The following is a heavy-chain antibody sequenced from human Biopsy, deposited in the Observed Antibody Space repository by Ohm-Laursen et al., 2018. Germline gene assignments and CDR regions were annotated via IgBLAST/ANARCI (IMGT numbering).Heavy chain of an antibody. J-gene: IGHJ4*02. CDR3: ARDRREHYQFDS. Sequence: RSLRLSCAASGFTFKNDNMHRVRQAPGKGLEWVALIWYDGSDQYYADSVKGRFTISRDNSKNTVYLQMNSLRAEDTAVYYCARDRREHYQFDSWGQGTRVTVSS. CDR1: GFTFKNDN. D-gene: IGHD1-26*01. V-gene: IGHV3-33*01. CDR2: IWYDGSDQ.